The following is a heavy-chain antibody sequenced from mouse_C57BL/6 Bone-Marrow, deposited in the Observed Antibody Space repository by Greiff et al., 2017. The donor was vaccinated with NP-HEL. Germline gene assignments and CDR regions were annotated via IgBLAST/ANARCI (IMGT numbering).Heavy chain of an antibody. CDR1: GFTFSSYA. V-gene: IGHV5-9-1*02. Sequence: EVMLVESGEGLVKPGGSLKLSCAASGFTFSSYAMSWVRQTPEKRLEWVAYISSGGDYIYYADTVKGRFPISRDNARNTLYLQMSSLTSENTAMYYCTRDRDYGYDEDGSLYWYFDVWGTGTTVTVSS. J-gene: IGHJ1*03. CDR3: TRDRDYGYDEDGSLYWYFDV. CDR2: ISSGGDYI. D-gene: IGHD2-2*01.